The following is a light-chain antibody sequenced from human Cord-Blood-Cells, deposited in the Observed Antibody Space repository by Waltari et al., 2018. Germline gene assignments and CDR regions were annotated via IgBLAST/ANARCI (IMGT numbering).Light chain of an antibody. CDR1: SSAVGSYNL. V-gene: IGLV2-23*01. Sequence: QSALTQPASVSGSPGQSTTISCTGTSSAVGSYNLVSWYQQHPGKAPKLMIYEGSKRPSGVSNRFSGSKSGNTASLTISGLQAEDEADYYCCSYAGSTYVVFGGGTKLTVL. J-gene: IGLJ2*01. CDR3: CSYAGSTYVV. CDR2: EGS.